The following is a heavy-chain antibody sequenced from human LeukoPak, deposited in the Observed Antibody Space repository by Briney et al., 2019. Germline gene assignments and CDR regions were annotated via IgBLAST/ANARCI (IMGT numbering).Heavy chain of an antibody. J-gene: IGHJ4*02. Sequence: PGGSLRLSCAASGFTFSDYYMSWIRQAPGKGLEWVSYISSSGSTIYYADSVKGRFTISRDNAKNSLYLQMNSLRAEDTAVYYCAKRGVRGEYYFDYWGQGILATVSS. D-gene: IGHD3-10*01. V-gene: IGHV3-11*01. CDR3: AKRGVRGEYYFDY. CDR1: GFTFSDYY. CDR2: ISSSGSTI.